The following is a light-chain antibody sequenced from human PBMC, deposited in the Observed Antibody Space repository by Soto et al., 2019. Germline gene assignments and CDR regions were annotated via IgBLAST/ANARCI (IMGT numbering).Light chain of an antibody. CDR2: DVN. V-gene: IGLV2-8*01. J-gene: IGLJ1*01. Sequence: QSALTQPPSASGSPGQSVAISCTGTASDIGGYTFVSWYQQHPGKAPKLLIYDVNKRPSGVPDRFSGSKSGNTASLTVSGLQAKDEADYYCSAHGGTNPYVFGTGTKLTFL. CDR3: SAHGGTNPYV. CDR1: ASDIGGYTF.